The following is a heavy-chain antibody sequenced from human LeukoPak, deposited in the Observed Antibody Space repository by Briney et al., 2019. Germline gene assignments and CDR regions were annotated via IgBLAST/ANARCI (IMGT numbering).Heavy chain of an antibody. Sequence: ASVKVSCKASGYTFTGYYMHWVRQARGQGVERMGWINPNRGGTNYAQKFQGRVPMTRDTSISTAYMELSRLRSDDTAVYYCARDLDELAAAGPSGYYYGMDVWGQGTMVTVSS. CDR3: ARDLDELAAAGPSGYYYGMDV. CDR2: INPNRGGT. D-gene: IGHD6-13*01. V-gene: IGHV1-2*02. J-gene: IGHJ6*02. CDR1: GYTFTGYY.